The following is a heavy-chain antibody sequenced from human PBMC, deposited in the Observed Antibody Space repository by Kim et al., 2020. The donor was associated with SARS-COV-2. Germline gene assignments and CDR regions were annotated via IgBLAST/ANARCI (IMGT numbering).Heavy chain of an antibody. CDR3: ARDKAEWLLYGYGMDV. CDR1: GFTFSSYT. J-gene: IGHJ6*02. V-gene: IGHV3-21*01. Sequence: GGFLRLSCAASGFTFSSYTMNWVRQAPGKGLEWVSSISSSSSYIYYADSVKGRFTISRDNAKNSLYLQMNSLRAEDTAVYYCARDKAEWLLYGYGMDVWGQGTTVTVSS. D-gene: IGHD3-3*01. CDR2: ISSSSSYI.